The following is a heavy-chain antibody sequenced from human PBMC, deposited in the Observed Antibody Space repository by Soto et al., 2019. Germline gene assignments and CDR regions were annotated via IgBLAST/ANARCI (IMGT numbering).Heavy chain of an antibody. J-gene: IGHJ4*01. CDR3: ARDRGYYYDSSGYLVEYYFDY. Sequence: GASVKVSCKASGYTFTGYYMHWVRQAPGQGLEWMGWINPNSGGTNYAQKFQGWVTMTRDTSISTAYMELSRLRSDDTAVYYCARDRGYYYDSSGYLVEYYFDYWG. V-gene: IGHV1-2*04. D-gene: IGHD3-22*01. CDR1: GYTFTGYY. CDR2: INPNSGGT.